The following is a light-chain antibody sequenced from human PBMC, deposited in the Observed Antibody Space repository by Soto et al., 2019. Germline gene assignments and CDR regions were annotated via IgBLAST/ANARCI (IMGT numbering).Light chain of an antibody. Sequence: QSVLTQPPSTSGTPGQRVTISCSGSSSNIGSKTLNWFRQVPGTAPKLLIYNDNQRPSGVPDRFSGSKSGTSASLAISGLQSEDEADYYCATWDVSLNGRVFDGGTKLTVL. J-gene: IGLJ3*02. CDR1: SSNIGSKT. V-gene: IGLV1-44*01. CDR3: ATWDVSLNGRV. CDR2: NDN.